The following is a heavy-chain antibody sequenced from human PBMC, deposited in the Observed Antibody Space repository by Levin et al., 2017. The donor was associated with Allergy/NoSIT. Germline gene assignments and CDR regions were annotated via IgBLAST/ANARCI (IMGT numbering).Heavy chain of an antibody. Sequence: RGESLKISCAASGFTFSSYAMHWVRQAPGKGLEWVAVISYDGSNKYYADSVKGRFTISRDNSKNTLYLQMNSLRAEDTAVYYCARPLGGYDSYYYYGMDVWGQGTTVTVSS. J-gene: IGHJ6*02. CDR1: GFTFSSYA. V-gene: IGHV3-30*04. CDR3: ARPLGGYDSYYYYGMDV. D-gene: IGHD5-12*01. CDR2: ISYDGSNK.